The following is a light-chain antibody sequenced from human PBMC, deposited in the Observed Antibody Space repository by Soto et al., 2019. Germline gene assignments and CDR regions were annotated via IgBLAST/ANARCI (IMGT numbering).Light chain of an antibody. CDR3: SSYTSSSTH. V-gene: IGLV2-14*01. CDR2: EVS. J-gene: IGLJ1*01. Sequence: QCSLTHPGPMSRAPCQSITIYGTGTSNNVGSYNYVSWSQPDPGKARKLMIYEVSYRPSWISSCCSRSKYDTTASLTISGLQTEDETDYYCSSYTSSSTHIGSGRKVTGL. CDR1: SNNVGSYNY.